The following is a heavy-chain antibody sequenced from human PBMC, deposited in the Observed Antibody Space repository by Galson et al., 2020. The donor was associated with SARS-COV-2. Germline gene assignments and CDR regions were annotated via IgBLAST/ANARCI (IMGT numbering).Heavy chain of an antibody. CDR1: GGSISSDSYS. V-gene: IGHV4-30-2*01. CDR3: ARYGSRVGSYSFFDY. D-gene: IGHD2-15*01. J-gene: IGHJ4*02. Sequence: SETLSLTCAVSGGSISSDSYSWSWIRQPPGKGLEWIGFIHHSGSTYYNPSLKSRVTMSVDKSKNQFSLTLISVTAADTAVYFCARYGSRVGSYSFFDYWGQGTLVTVSS. CDR2: IHHSGST.